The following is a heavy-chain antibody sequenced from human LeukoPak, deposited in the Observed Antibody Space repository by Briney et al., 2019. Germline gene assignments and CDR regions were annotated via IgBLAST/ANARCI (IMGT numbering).Heavy chain of an antibody. Sequence: ASVKVACKASGYTFTGYYMHWVRQAPGQGLEWMGWINPNSGGTNYAQKFQGRVTMTRDTSISTAYMELSRLRSDDTAVYYCARSTRYNWNDDYWGQGTLVTVSS. CDR2: INPNSGGT. CDR1: GYTFTGYY. V-gene: IGHV1-2*02. CDR3: ARSTRYNWNDDY. J-gene: IGHJ4*02. D-gene: IGHD1-1*01.